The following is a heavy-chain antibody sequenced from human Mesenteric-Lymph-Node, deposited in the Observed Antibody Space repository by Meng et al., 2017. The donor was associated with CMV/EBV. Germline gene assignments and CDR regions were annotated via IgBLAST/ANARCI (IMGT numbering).Heavy chain of an antibody. CDR3: ARDGYCSSSSCSTYNWFDP. V-gene: IGHV1-46*01. D-gene: IGHD2-2*03. CDR2: INPSDTTT. Sequence: ASVKVSCKTSGYTFTSHWMHWVRQAPGQGLEWMGIINPSDTTTVYSQKFQGRVTLTTDTSTSTVFMELSGLRSEDTAVYYCARDGYCSSSSCSTYNWFDPWGQGTLVTVSS. J-gene: IGHJ5*02. CDR1: GYTFTSHW.